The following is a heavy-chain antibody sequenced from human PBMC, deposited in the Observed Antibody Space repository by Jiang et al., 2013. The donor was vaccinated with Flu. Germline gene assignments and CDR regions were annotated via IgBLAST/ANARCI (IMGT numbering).Heavy chain of an antibody. D-gene: IGHD3-9*01. CDR2: INSDGSST. CDR1: GFTFSSYW. Sequence: SGFTFSSYWMHWVRQAPGKGLVWVSRINSDGSSTSYADSVKGRFTISRDNAKNTLYLQMNSLRAEDTAVYYCARQEGDDILTGPYYYYGMDVWGQGTTVTVSS. J-gene: IGHJ6*02. CDR3: ARQEGDDILTGPYYYYGMDV. V-gene: IGHV3-74*01.